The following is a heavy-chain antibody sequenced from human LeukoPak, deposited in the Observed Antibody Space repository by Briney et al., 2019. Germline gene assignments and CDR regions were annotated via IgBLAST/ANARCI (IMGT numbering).Heavy chain of an antibody. CDR1: GFTFSNYW. J-gene: IGHJ4*02. D-gene: IGHD3-10*01. Sequence: GGSLRLSRAASGFTFSNYWMHWVRQAPGKGLVWVSRINTDGSRITYADSVKGRFTISRDNAMNTVYLQMNSLRAEDTAVYFCASEIRWGVSYFDYWGQGTLVTVSS. V-gene: IGHV3-74*01. CDR2: INTDGSRI. CDR3: ASEIRWGVSYFDY.